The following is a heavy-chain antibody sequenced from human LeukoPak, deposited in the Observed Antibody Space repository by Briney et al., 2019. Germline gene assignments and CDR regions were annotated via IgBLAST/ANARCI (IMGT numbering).Heavy chain of an antibody. CDR3: ARDKVVGATHFDY. CDR1: GFTFSSHW. V-gene: IGHV3-7*01. J-gene: IGHJ4*02. CDR2: IKQDGGEI. D-gene: IGHD1-26*01. Sequence: GGSLRLSCAASGFTFSSHWMSWVRQAPGKGLEWVANIKQDGGEIYYVDSVRGRLTISRDNAKNSLSLQMNSLRAEDTAVYYCARDKVVGATHFDYWGQGTLVTVSS.